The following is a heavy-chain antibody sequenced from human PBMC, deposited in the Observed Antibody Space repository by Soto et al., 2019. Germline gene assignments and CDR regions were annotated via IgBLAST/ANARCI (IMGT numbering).Heavy chain of an antibody. CDR2: IRSAGDRI. Sequence: PGGSLRLSWSASGFTFSDYAMHWVRQTPGKGLEYVSVIRSAGDRIYYADSVKGRFTISRDNSKNTLFLQMNSLRAEDTAVYYCAREVDRALVGSPHYFDYWGQGTLVTVSS. D-gene: IGHD5-18*01. CDR1: GFTFSDYA. J-gene: IGHJ4*01. CDR3: AREVDRALVGSPHYFDY. V-gene: IGHV3-64*04.